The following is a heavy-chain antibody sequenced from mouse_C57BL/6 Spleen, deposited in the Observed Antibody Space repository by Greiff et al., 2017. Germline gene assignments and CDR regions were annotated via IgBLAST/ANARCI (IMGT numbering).Heavy chain of an antibody. D-gene: IGHD3-2*02. J-gene: IGHJ3*01. CDR3: ARTGSSGAWFAY. V-gene: IGHV1-4*01. CDR2: INPSSGYT. CDR1: GYTFTSYT. Sequence: QVQLQQPGAELVRPGASVKMSCKASGYTFTSYTMHWVKQRPGQGLEWIGYINPSSGYTKYNQKFKDKATLTADKSSSTAYLQLISLTSEDSAGYYCARTGSSGAWFAYWGQGTLVTVSA.